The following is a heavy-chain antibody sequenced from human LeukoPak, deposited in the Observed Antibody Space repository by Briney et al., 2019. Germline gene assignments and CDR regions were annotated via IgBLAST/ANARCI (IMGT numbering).Heavy chain of an antibody. V-gene: IGHV3-30*18. CDR2: ISYDGSNK. Sequence: RGSLRLSCAASGLTFSSYGMHWVRQAPGKGLEWVAVISYDGSNKYYADSVKGRFTISRDNSKNTLYLQMNSLRAEDTAVSYCAKDGAMVRGAYYPWGQGTLVTVSS. CDR3: AKDGAMVRGAYYP. CDR1: GLTFSSYG. D-gene: IGHD3-10*01. J-gene: IGHJ1*01.